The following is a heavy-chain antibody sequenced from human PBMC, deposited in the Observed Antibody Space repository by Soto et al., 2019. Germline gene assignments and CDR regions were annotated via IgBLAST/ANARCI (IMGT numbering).Heavy chain of an antibody. J-gene: IGHJ5*02. CDR3: ARDMEYCSGGSCYSGWFDP. D-gene: IGHD2-15*01. Sequence: SETLSLTCTVSGGSISSGDYYWSWIRQPPGKGLEWIGYIYYSGSTYYNPSLKSRVTISVDTSKNQFSLKLSSVTAADTAVYYCARDMEYCSGGSCYSGWFDPWGQGTLVTVSS. V-gene: IGHV4-30-4*01. CDR1: GGSISSGDYY. CDR2: IYYSGST.